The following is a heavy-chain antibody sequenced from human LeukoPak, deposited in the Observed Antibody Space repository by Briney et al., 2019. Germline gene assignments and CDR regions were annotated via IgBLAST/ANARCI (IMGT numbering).Heavy chain of an antibody. CDR1: GFSFSSYW. Sequence: GGSLRLSCAASGFSFSSYWMHWVRQAPGKGLVWVAGIQYDGSTTNYEDSVKGRFPISRDNAKKTLYVQMDSLRAEDTAVYYCARALVAGVTLNALDIWGQGTMVTVSS. V-gene: IGHV3-74*01. CDR2: IQYDGSTT. CDR3: ARALVAGVTLNALDI. D-gene: IGHD2-15*01. J-gene: IGHJ3*02.